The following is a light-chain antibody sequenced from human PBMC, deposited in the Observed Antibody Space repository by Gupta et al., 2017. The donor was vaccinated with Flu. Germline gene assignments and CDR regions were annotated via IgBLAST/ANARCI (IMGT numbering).Light chain of an antibody. CDR3: MQGSRWPWA. J-gene: IGKJ1*01. CDR2: QVS. CDR1: QSLVYSDGNTY. V-gene: IGKV2-30*01. Sequence: ISCRSSQSLVYSDGNTYLHWFQQRPGQSPRRLIYQVSHRESGVPDRFSGSGSGTEFTLKISRVEAEDVGVYYCMQGSRWPWAFGQGTKVEIK.